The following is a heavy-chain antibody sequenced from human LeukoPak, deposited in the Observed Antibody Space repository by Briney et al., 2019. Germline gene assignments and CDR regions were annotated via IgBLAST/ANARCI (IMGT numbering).Heavy chain of an antibody. CDR1: GFTFSSYG. CDR2: ISYDGSNK. Sequence: PGGSLRLSCAASGFTFSSYGMHWVRQAPGKGLEWVAVISYDGSNKYYADSVKGRFTISRDNSKNTLYLQMNSLRAEDTAVYYCAKVPVRYSSSWTPFDYWGQGTLVTVSS. D-gene: IGHD6-13*01. J-gene: IGHJ4*02. V-gene: IGHV3-30*18. CDR3: AKVPVRYSSSWTPFDY.